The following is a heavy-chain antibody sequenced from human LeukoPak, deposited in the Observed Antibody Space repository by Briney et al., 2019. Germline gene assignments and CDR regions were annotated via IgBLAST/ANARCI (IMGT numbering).Heavy chain of an antibody. V-gene: IGHV3-74*01. CDR1: GFTFSSYW. D-gene: IGHD4-11*01. Sequence: GGSLRLSCAVSGFTFSSYWMHWVRQAPGKGLVWVSHIVSDATTTSYADSVKGRFTISRDNSKNTLCLQMNSLRAEDTAVYYCAKDYVQSRLNDAFDIWGQGTMVTVSS. J-gene: IGHJ3*02. CDR3: AKDYVQSRLNDAFDI. CDR2: IVSDATTT.